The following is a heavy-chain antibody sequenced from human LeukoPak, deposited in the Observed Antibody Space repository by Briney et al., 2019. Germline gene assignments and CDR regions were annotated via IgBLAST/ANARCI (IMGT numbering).Heavy chain of an antibody. CDR3: ARILGGIDY. V-gene: IGHV3-53*01. Sequence: GGSLRLCCAASGFTVSSSYMTGVRRAPAKGLEWVSVIYSGGSTYYADSVKGRFTITRDNSKNTLYLQMNSLRADDTTVYYCARILGGIDYWGQGTLVTVSS. CDR1: GFTVSSSY. D-gene: IGHD3-10*01. CDR2: IYSGGST. J-gene: IGHJ4*02.